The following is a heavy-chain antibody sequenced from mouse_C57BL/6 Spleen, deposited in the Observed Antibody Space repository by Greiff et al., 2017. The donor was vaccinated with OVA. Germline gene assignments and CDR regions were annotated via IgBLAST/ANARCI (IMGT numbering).Heavy chain of an antibody. CDR2: IDPENGDT. Sequence: EVQLQQSGAELVRPGASVKLSCTASGFNIKDDYMHWVKQRPEQGLEWIGWIDPENGDTEYASKFQGKATITADTSSNTAYLQLSSLTSEDTAVYYGTSSFYDGYYWFAYWGQGTLVTVSA. J-gene: IGHJ3*01. CDR1: GFNIKDDY. CDR3: TSSFYDGYYWFAY. D-gene: IGHD2-3*01. V-gene: IGHV14-4*01.